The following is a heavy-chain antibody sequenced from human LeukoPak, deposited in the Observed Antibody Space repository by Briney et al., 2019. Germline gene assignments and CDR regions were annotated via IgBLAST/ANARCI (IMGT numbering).Heavy chain of an antibody. CDR3: ARHKDYGSGSSYRWFDP. CDR1: GGSISRSY. V-gene: IGHV4-59*08. CDR2: ISYSGST. J-gene: IGHJ5*02. Sequence: SETLSLTCTVSGGSISRSYWSWIRQPPGKGLDWIGYISYSGSTNYNPSLKSRVTISVDTSKNQLSLRLTSVTAADTAVYYCARHKDYGSGSSYRWFDPWGQGTLVTVSS. D-gene: IGHD3-10*01.